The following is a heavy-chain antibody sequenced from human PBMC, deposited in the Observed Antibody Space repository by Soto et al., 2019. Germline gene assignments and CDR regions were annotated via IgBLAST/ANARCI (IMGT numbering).Heavy chain of an antibody. Sequence: SETLSLTCTVSGGSISSSSYYWGWIRQPPGKGLEWIGSIYYSGSTYYNPSLKSRVTISVDTSKNQFSLKLSSVTAADTAVYYCAIHIAAAGAEGGSYLHYYYGMDVWGQGTTVTVSS. J-gene: IGHJ6*02. CDR2: IYYSGST. V-gene: IGHV4-39*01. CDR1: GGSISSSSYY. CDR3: AIHIAAAGAEGGSYLHYYYGMDV. D-gene: IGHD6-13*01.